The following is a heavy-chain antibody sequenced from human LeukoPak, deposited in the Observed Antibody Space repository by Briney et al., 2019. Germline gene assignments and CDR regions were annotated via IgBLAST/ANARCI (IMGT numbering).Heavy chain of an antibody. CDR1: GFTFSSYA. V-gene: IGHV3-23*01. Sequence: GGSLRLSCAASGFTFSSYAMSWVRQAQGNGLEWVSAISGSGGSTYYADSVKGRFTISRDNSKNTLYLQMNSLRAEDTAVYYCANSRGAVAGAPDCWGQGTLVTVSS. CDR2: ISGSGGST. J-gene: IGHJ4*02. D-gene: IGHD6-19*01. CDR3: ANSRGAVAGAPDC.